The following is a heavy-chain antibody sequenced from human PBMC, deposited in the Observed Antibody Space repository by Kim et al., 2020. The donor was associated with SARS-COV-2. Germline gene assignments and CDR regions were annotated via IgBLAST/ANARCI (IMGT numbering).Heavy chain of an antibody. J-gene: IGHJ4*02. CDR2: ISWNSGSI. Sequence: GGSLRLSCAASGFTFDDYAMHWVRQAPGKGLEWVSGISWNSGSIGYADSVKGRFTISRDNAKNSLYLQMNSLRAEDTALYYCAKEAGYCSSTSCSFDYWGQGTLVTVSS. CDR3: AKEAGYCSSTSCSFDY. CDR1: GFTFDDYA. D-gene: IGHD2-2*01. V-gene: IGHV3-9*01.